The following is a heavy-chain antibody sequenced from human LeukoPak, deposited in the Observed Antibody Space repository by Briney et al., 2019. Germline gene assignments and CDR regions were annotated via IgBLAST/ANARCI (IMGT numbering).Heavy chain of an antibody. CDR1: GGSLSSYY. CDR3: ARVSFSSGWYLDI. J-gene: IGHJ3*02. CDR2: IYTSGST. Sequence: PSETLSLTCTVSGGSLSSYYWSWIRQPPGKGLEWIGRIYTSGSTNYNPSLKSRVTISVDTSKNQFSLKLSSVTAADTAVYYCARVSFSSGWYLDIWGQGTMVTVSS. D-gene: IGHD6-19*01. V-gene: IGHV4-4*07.